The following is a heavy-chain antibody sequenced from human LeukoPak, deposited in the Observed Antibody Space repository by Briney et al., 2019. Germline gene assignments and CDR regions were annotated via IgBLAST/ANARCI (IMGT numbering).Heavy chain of an antibody. J-gene: IGHJ4*02. CDR1: GFTVSDNY. V-gene: IGHV3-11*04. CDR2: ISSSSSTI. Sequence: GWSLRLSCAASGFTVSDNYMTWVRQAPGKGLEWVSYISSSSSTIYYADSVKGRFTISRDNAKNSLYLQMNSLRAEDTAVYYCARGAYYYEDWGQGTLVTVSS. D-gene: IGHD3-22*01. CDR3: ARGAYYYED.